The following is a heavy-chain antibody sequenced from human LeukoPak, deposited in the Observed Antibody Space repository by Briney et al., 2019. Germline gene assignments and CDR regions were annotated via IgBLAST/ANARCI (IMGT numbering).Heavy chain of an antibody. CDR1: GFTVSSYE. Sequence: GGSLRLSCAASGFTVSSYEMNWVRQAPGKGLECVSYISSSGSTIYYADAVKGRFTISRDNAKNSLYLKMNSLRAEDTAVYYCAELGITMIGGVWGKGTTVTISS. CDR3: AELGITMIGGV. CDR2: ISSSGSTI. J-gene: IGHJ6*04. V-gene: IGHV3-48*03. D-gene: IGHD3-10*02.